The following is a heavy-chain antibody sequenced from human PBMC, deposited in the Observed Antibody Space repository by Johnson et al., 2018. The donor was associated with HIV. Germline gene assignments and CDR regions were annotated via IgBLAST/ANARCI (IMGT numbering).Heavy chain of an antibody. Sequence: QVQLAESGGGVVQPGRSLRLSCVASGFTFSSYGMNWVRQAPGKGLEWVAVISYDGSHKYYADSLRGRFNISRDNPKNTLYLQMNSLRAEDTALYYCAKDIRIQLWLGGAFDIWGQGTMVTVSS. CDR3: AKDIRIQLWLGGAFDI. D-gene: IGHD5-18*01. CDR2: ISYDGSHK. CDR1: GFTFSSYG. J-gene: IGHJ3*02. V-gene: IGHV3-30*18.